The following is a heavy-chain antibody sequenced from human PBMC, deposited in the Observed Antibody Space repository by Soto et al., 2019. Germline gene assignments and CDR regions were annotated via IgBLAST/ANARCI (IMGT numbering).Heavy chain of an antibody. CDR1: EFTFNRYG. V-gene: IGHV3-30*03. J-gene: IGHJ6*01. Sequence: QAQLVESGGGVVQPGRSLRLSCAASEFTFNRYGMHWVRQPPGKGLEWVAVISYDGSNKYYADSVKGRFAISRDNSKNTLYLQMNSLRVEDTAVYYCARTRASFDYYFYYGMDVW. CDR3: ARTRASFDYYFYYGMDV. CDR2: ISYDGSNK.